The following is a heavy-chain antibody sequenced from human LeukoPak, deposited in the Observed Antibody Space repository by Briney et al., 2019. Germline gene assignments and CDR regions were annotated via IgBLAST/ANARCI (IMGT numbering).Heavy chain of an antibody. Sequence: SETLSLTCAVYGGSFSGYYWSWIRQPPGKGLEWIGEINHSGSTNYNPSPKSRVTISVDTSKNQFSLKLSSVTAADTAVYYCVGSYSGRDYWGQGTLVTVSS. D-gene: IGHD3-10*01. CDR2: INHSGST. J-gene: IGHJ4*02. V-gene: IGHV4-34*01. CDR1: GGSFSGYY. CDR3: VGSYSGRDY.